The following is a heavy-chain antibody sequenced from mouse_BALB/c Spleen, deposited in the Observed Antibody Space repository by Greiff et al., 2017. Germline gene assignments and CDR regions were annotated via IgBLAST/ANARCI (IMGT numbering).Heavy chain of an antibody. CDR1: GYTFTSYV. Sequence: VQLQQSGPELVKPGASVKMSCKASGYTFTSYVMHWVKQKPGQGLEWIGYINPYNDGTKYNEKFKGKATLTSDKSSSTAYMELSSLTSEDSAVYYCARDTTAYAMDYWGQGTSVTVSS. CDR2: INPYNDGT. J-gene: IGHJ4*01. D-gene: IGHD1-2*01. V-gene: IGHV1-14*01. CDR3: ARDTTAYAMDY.